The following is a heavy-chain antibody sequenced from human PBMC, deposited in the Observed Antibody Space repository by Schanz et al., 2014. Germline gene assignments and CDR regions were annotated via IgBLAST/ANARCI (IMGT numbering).Heavy chain of an antibody. D-gene: IGHD1-26*01. V-gene: IGHV3-48*01. Sequence: EVQLVESGGGLVQPGGSLRLSCAASGFSVGNKYMNWVRQAPGKGLEWVSYISGSSRTIYYADSMKGRFTVSRDNAENALYLQMNSLRAEDTGLYFCARGGSGSHYRLDYWGQGTLVSVSS. CDR2: ISGSSRTI. CDR3: ARGGSGSHYRLDY. J-gene: IGHJ4*02. CDR1: GFSVGNKY.